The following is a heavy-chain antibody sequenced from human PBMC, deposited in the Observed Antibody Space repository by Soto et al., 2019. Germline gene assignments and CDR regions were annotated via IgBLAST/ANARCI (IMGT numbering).Heavy chain of an antibody. J-gene: IGHJ4*02. CDR2: ISYDGSNK. Sequence: GGSLRLSCAASGFTFSSYAMHWVHQAPGKGLEWVAVISYDGSNKYYADSVKGRFTISRDNSKNTLYLQMNSLRAEDTAVYYCARVKGVTFDYWGQGTLVTVSS. CDR3: ARVKGVTFDY. CDR1: GFTFSSYA. V-gene: IGHV3-30*04. D-gene: IGHD2-21*02.